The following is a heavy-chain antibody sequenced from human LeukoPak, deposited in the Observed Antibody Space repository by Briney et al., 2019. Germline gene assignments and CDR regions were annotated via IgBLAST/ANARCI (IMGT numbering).Heavy chain of an antibody. V-gene: IGHV3-23*01. CDR3: AKDGVVVAAYFFDY. J-gene: IGHJ4*02. CDR1: GFTFSSYA. D-gene: IGHD2-15*01. Sequence: QTGGSLRLFCAASGFTFSSYAMSWVRQAPGKGLEWVSAISGSGGSTYYADSVKGRFTISRDNSKNTLYLQMNSLRAEDTAVYYCAKDGVVVAAYFFDYWGQGTLVTVSS. CDR2: ISGSGGST.